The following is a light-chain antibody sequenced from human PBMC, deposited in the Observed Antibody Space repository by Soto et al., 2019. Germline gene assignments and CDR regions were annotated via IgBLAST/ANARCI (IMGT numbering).Light chain of an antibody. J-gene: IGLJ1*01. CDR2: ANN. CDR1: SSNIGTGYD. CDR3: SSYTSSSTLV. V-gene: IGLV1-40*01. Sequence: QSVLAQPPSVSGAPGQRVTISCIGSSSNIGTGYDVNWYQQLPGTAPKVLIYANNNRPSGVPDRFSGSKSGTSASLTITGLQAEDEADYYCSSYTSSSTLVFGTGTKLTVL.